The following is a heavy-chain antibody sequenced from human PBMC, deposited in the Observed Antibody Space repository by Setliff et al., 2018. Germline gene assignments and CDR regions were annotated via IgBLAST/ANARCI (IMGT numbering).Heavy chain of an antibody. CDR2: INQDGSGK. V-gene: IGHV3-7*01. CDR1: GLSYTNDW. Sequence: PGGSLRLSCTASGLSYTNDWVSWVRQSPGKGLEWVANINQDGSGKYYVDSVKGRFTISRDNAKNSLSLQMNGLRAEDTSVYYCARDRIGPFLSYMDGWGKGTAVTVSS. J-gene: IGHJ6*03. D-gene: IGHD3-3*02. CDR3: ARDRIGPFLSYMDG.